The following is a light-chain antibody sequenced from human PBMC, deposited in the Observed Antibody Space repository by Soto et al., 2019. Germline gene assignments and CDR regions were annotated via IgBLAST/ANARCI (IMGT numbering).Light chain of an antibody. CDR2: GAS. J-gene: IGKJ1*01. V-gene: IGKV1-39*01. CDR3: QQFNNWPPWT. Sequence: IQMTHSPSSLSASVGDRVTITCLASQSISSYLNWYQQKPGKAPKLLIYGASTRAAGIPDRFSGSGSGTEFTLTISGLQSDDFAVYYCQQFNNWPPWTFGQGTKVDTK. CDR1: QSISSY.